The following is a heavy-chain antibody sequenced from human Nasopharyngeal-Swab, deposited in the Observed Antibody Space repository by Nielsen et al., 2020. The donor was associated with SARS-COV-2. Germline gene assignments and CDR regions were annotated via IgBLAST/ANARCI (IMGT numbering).Heavy chain of an antibody. Sequence: GGSLRLSCAASGFTFSSYAMSWVRQAPGEGLEWVSAISGSGGSTYYADSVKGRFTISRDNSKNTLYLQMNSLRAEDTAVYYCAKEPDYDFWSGYFDYWGQGTLVTVSS. CDR3: AKEPDYDFWSGYFDY. V-gene: IGHV3-23*01. J-gene: IGHJ4*02. CDR2: ISGSGGST. D-gene: IGHD3-3*01. CDR1: GFTFSSYA.